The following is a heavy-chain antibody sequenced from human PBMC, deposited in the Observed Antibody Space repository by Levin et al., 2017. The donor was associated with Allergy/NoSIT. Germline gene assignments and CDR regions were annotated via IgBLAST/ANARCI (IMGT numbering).Heavy chain of an antibody. J-gene: IGHJ4*02. CDR3: AKDGLRYSSGWYLDY. CDR2: ISGSGGST. CDR1: GFTFSSYA. D-gene: IGHD6-19*01. Sequence: PGESLKISCAASGFTFSSYAMSWVRQAPGKGLEWVSAISGSGGSTYYADSVKGRFTISRDNSKNTLYLQMNSLRAEDTAVYYCAKDGLRYSSGWYLDYWGQGTLVTVSS. V-gene: IGHV3-23*01.